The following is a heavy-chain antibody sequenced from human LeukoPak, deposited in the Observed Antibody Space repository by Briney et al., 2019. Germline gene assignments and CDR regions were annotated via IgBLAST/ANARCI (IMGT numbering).Heavy chain of an antibody. D-gene: IGHD6-13*01. J-gene: IGHJ4*02. CDR2: IIPILGIA. Sequence: ASVKVSCKASGGTFSSYAISWVRQAPGQGLEWMGRIIPILGIANYAQKFQGRVTITADKSTSTAYMELSSLRSEDTAVYYCARAGTVGAAATPGYWGQGTLVTVSS. V-gene: IGHV1-69*04. CDR3: ARAGTVGAAATPGY. CDR1: GGTFSSYA.